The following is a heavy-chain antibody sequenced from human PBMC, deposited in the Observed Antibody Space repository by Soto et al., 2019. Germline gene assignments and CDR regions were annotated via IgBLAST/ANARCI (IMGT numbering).Heavy chain of an antibody. D-gene: IGHD2-21*02. CDR2: IYFTGAT. Sequence: QVQLQESGPGLVKPSQTLSLTCNVSGASISSGTSYWTWIRQHTGEGLEWIGHIYFTGATYSNPSLRSRLTMSVDTSKNQFSLKLTSVTAADTATYYCASIPRRGYSYGIDYWGQGTLVTVSS. CDR1: GASISSGTSY. V-gene: IGHV4-31*03. J-gene: IGHJ4*02. CDR3: ASIPRRGYSYGIDY.